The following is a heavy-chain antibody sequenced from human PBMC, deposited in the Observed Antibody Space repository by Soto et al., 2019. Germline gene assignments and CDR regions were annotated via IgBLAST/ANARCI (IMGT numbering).Heavy chain of an antibody. CDR2: ISGSGGST. Sequence: GDLSVSGADSGLTFSSYAMSLVRQAPGKGLEWVSAISGSGGSTYYADSVKGRFTISRDNSNNTLYLQMNSLRAEDTAVYYWAKVDTAMAKDLHYWGQGTLVPVSS. CDR3: AKVDTAMAKDLHY. J-gene: IGHJ4*02. D-gene: IGHD5-18*01. CDR1: GLTFSSYA. V-gene: IGHV3-23*01.